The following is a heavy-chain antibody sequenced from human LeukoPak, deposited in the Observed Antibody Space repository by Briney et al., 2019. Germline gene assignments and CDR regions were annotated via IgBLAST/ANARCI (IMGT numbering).Heavy chain of an antibody. CDR2: ISYDGSNK. CDR1: GFTFSSYA. J-gene: IGHJ1*01. Sequence: GGSLRLSCAASGFTFSSYAMHWVRQAPGKGLEWVAVISYDGSNKYYADSVKGRFTISRDNSKNTLYLQMNSLRAEDTAVYYCAKDALRLTPPEYFQHWGQGTPVTVSS. D-gene: IGHD3-3*01. V-gene: IGHV3-30-3*01. CDR3: AKDALRLTPPEYFQH.